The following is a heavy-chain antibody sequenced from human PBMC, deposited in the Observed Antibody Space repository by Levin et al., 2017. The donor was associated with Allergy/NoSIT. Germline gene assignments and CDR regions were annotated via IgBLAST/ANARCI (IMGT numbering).Heavy chain of an antibody. V-gene: IGHV1-3*01. D-gene: IGHD3-3*01. CDR1: GYSFTDYA. Sequence: ESLKISCKASGYSFTDYAMHWVRQAPGQRLEWMGRINAGNGNTKYSQKFQDRVTITWDTSASTTYMELNSLRSEDTAVYYCARDYDFWSGYYRFAFDIWGQGTMVTVSS. CDR2: INAGNGNT. CDR3: ARDYDFWSGYYRFAFDI. J-gene: IGHJ3*02.